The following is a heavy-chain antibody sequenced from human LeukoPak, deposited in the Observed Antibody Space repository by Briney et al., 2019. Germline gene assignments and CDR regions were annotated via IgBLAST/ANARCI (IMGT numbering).Heavy chain of an antibody. V-gene: IGHV4-59*01. CDR3: ARGLGLAYCGGDCYSGYYYYMDV. D-gene: IGHD2-21*02. CDR1: GGSISSYY. CDR2: IYYSGRT. J-gene: IGHJ6*03. Sequence: SETLSLNSTVSGGSISSYYWSWMPQPPGQGLVWIGYIYYSGRTNDNPSLKSRATISVDTSKNQFSLKLSAETAADTAVYYCARGLGLAYCGGDCYSGYYYYMDVWGKGTTVTISS.